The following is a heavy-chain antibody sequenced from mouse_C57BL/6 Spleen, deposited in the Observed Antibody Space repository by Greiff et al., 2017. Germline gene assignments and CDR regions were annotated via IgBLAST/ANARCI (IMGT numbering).Heavy chain of an antibody. Sequence: QVQLQQPGAELVKPGASVKLSCKASGYTFTSYWMHWVKQRPGQGLEWIGMIHPNSGSTNYNEKFKSKATLTVDKSSSTAYMQLSSLTSEDSAFYYCARLLYQPGGFAYWGQGTLVTFSA. J-gene: IGHJ3*01. CDR1: GYTFTSYW. CDR3: ARLLYQPGGFAY. D-gene: IGHD1-3*01. CDR2: IHPNSGST. V-gene: IGHV1-64*01.